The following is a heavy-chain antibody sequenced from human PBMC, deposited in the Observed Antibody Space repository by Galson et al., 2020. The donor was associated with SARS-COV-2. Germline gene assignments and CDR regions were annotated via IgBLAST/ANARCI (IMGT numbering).Heavy chain of an antibody. CDR1: GFTFSSYD. J-gene: IGHJ6*03. CDR3: ARANIVVVPAAMRYYYYYYMDV. Sequence: GESLKISCAASGFTFSSYDMHWVRQATGKGLEWVSAIGTAGDTYYPGSVKGRFTISRENAKNSLYLQMNSLRAGDTAVYYCARANIVVVPAAMRYYYYYYMDVWGKGTTVTVSS. D-gene: IGHD2-2*01. V-gene: IGHV3-13*01. CDR2: IGTAGDT.